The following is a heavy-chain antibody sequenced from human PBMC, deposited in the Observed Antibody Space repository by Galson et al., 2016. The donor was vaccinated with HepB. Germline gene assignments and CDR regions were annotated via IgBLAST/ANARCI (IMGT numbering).Heavy chain of an antibody. V-gene: IGHV5-51*01. CDR2: IYPSDSET. Sequence: SGAEVKKPGESLKISCKGSGDSFPNYWIAWVRQMPGKGLEWMGIIYPSDSETKYSPSFQGQVTISADKSISTAYLQWSSLKASDSAMYYLARRIASSQYKLGPLDIWGQGTMVTVSS. J-gene: IGHJ3*02. D-gene: IGHD6-13*01. CDR1: GDSFPNYW. CDR3: ARRIASSQYKLGPLDI.